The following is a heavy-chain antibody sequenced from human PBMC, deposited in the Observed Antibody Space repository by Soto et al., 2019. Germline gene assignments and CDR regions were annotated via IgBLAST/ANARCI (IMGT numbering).Heavy chain of an antibody. CDR2: IYPGDSDT. V-gene: IGHV5-51*01. J-gene: IGHJ4*02. CDR3: ARRVGYCSSTSCYDLDY. D-gene: IGHD2-2*03. CDR1: GYSFTSYW. Sequence: PGESLKISCKGSGYSFTSYWIGWVRQMPGKGLEWMGIIYPGDSDTRYSPSFQGQVTTSADKSISTAYLQWSSLKASDTAMYYCARRVGYCSSTSCYDLDYWGQGTLVTVSS.